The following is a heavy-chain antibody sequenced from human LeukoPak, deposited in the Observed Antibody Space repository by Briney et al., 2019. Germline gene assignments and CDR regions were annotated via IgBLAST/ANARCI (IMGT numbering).Heavy chain of an antibody. J-gene: IGHJ4*02. D-gene: IGHD3-22*01. Sequence: PGGSLRLSCAASGSTFSSYGMHWVRQAPGKGLEWVAVISYDGSNKYYADSVKGRFTISRDNSKNTLYLQMNSLRAEDTAVYYCAKDVGYYDSSGYDYWGQGTLVTVSS. CDR3: AKDVGYYDSSGYDY. CDR2: ISYDGSNK. V-gene: IGHV3-30*18. CDR1: GSTFSSYG.